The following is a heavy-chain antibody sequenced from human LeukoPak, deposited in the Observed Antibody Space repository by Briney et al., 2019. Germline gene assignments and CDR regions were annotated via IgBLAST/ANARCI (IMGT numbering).Heavy chain of an antibody. J-gene: IGHJ3*02. CDR2: IIYSGST. V-gene: IGHV4-34*01. CDR3: AKGSEYQRDAFDI. Sequence: PAETLPLACGVYGGSLSGYFGRRGRQPPARVQEWVGEIIYSGSTNYNPSLKSRVTIAVATSKSQFYLILSSVAAADTAVYYCAKGSEYQRDAFDIWGQGTMVTVSS. D-gene: IGHD2-2*01. CDR1: GGSLSGYF.